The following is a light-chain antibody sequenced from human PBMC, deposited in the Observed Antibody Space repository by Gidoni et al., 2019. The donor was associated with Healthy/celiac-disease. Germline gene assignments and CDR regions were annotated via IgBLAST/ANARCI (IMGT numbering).Light chain of an antibody. Sequence: DIQMTQSPSSLSASVGDRVTITCRASQSISSYLNWYQQKPGKAPKLLIYAASILQSGVPSRFSGSGSGTHFTLTISSLQPEDFATYYCQQSYSRTFGQGTKVEIK. CDR2: AAS. CDR3: QQSYSRT. J-gene: IGKJ1*01. CDR1: QSISSY. V-gene: IGKV1-39*01.